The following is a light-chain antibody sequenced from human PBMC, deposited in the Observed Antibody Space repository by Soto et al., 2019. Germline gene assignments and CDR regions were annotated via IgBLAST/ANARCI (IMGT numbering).Light chain of an antibody. CDR2: LGS. Sequence: DIVLTQSPLSLPVTPGEPASISCRSSQSLLSSNGNNYLDWYLQKPGQSPQVLIYLGSNRASGVPDRFSGSASGTDFTLKISRVEAEDVGVYYCMQGLTTPLTFGGGTKVDLK. J-gene: IGKJ4*01. CDR3: MQGLTTPLT. V-gene: IGKV2-28*01. CDR1: QSLLSSNGNNY.